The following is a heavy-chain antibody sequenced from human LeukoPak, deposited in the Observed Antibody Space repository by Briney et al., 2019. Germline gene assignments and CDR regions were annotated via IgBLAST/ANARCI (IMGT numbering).Heavy chain of an antibody. CDR2: IFYSGKT. J-gene: IGHJ4*02. D-gene: IGHD3-22*01. CDR3: NHEDYDSSGRYFDY. Sequence: PSETLSLTCNVSGSSISSSSYYWGWIRQPPGRGLEWVGSIFYSGKTHYNPSLKSRVTMSIDMSKNHFSLKLSSVTAADTAVYYCNHEDYDSSGRYFDYWGQGMPVAVSS. V-gene: IGHV4-39*01. CDR1: GSSISSSSYY.